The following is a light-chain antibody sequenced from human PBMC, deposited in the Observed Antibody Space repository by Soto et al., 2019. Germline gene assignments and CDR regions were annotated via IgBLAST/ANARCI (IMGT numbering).Light chain of an antibody. Sequence: QSALTQPPSASASLGASVTLTCTLSSGYSNYKVDWYQQRPGKGPRFVMRVGTGGIVGSKGDGIPDRFSVLGSGLNRYLTIKNIQEEDESDCHCGADHGSGSNFVRVFGGGTKLTVL. J-gene: IGLJ2*01. CDR2: VGTGGIVG. V-gene: IGLV9-49*01. CDR3: GADHGSGSNFVRV. CDR1: SGYSNYK.